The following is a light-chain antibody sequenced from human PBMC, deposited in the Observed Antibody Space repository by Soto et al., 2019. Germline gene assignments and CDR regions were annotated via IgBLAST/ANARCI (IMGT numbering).Light chain of an antibody. J-gene: IGKJ5*01. Sequence: EIVLTHSPGTLSLSPLEIATVSCRASQSVSNSYLAWYQQKPGQAPRLLMYGASNRATGIPDRFSGSGPETDFTLTISRLEPEDFAVYYCQQYGTTRITFGQGTRLEI. V-gene: IGKV3-20*01. CDR3: QQYGTTRIT. CDR1: QSVSNSY. CDR2: GAS.